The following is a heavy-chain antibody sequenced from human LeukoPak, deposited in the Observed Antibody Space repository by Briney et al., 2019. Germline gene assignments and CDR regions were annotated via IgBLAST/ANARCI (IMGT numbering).Heavy chain of an antibody. CDR2: IYPGDSDT. Sequence: GESLKISCKGSGYSFTSYRIGWVRQMPGKGLEWMGIIYPGDSDTRYSPSFQGQVTISADKSISTAYLQWSSLKASDTAMYYCARPIMVRPPERDYWGQGTLVTVSS. J-gene: IGHJ4*02. V-gene: IGHV5-51*01. CDR3: ARPIMVRPPERDY. CDR1: GYSFTSYR. D-gene: IGHD3-10*01.